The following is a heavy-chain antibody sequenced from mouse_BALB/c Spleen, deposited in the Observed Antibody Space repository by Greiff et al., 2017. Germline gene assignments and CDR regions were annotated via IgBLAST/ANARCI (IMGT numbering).Heavy chain of an antibody. J-gene: IGHJ4*01. V-gene: IGHV1-4*01. CDR2: INPSSGYT. Sequence: VKLMESGAELARPGASVKMSCKASGYTFTSYTMHWVKQRPGQGLEWIGYINPSSGYTNYNQKFKDKATLTADKSSSTAYMQLSSLTSEDSAVYYCARTGGAMDYWGQGTSVTVSS. D-gene: IGHD4-1*01. CDR1: GYTFTSYT. CDR3: ARTGGAMDY.